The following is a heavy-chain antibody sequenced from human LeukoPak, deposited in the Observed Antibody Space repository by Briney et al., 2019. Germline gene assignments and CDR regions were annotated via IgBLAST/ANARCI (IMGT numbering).Heavy chain of an antibody. CDR2: INPNSGGA. V-gene: IGHV1-2*02. Sequence: ASVKVSCKASGYTFTGYYMHWVRQAPGQGLEWMGWINPNSGGANYAQKFQGRVTMTRDTSISTAYMELSRLRSDDTAVYYCARDGSGWYYFDYWGQGTLVTVSS. D-gene: IGHD6-19*01. CDR3: ARDGSGWYYFDY. J-gene: IGHJ4*02. CDR1: GYTFTGYY.